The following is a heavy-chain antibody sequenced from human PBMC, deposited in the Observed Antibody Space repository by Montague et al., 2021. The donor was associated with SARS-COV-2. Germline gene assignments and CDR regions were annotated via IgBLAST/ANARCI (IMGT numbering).Heavy chain of an antibody. J-gene: IGHJ4*02. Sequence: SETLSLTCAVYGGSFGDDHWSWIRQPPGKGLEWIGDIKQSGSTNYNPSLKSRGTISVDTSKNQFSLKLTSVTAADTAVYFCARGHLSVSMIVVVFTSASYYFDYCGQGAQVTVSS. CDR3: ARGHLSVSMIVVVFTSASYYFDY. CDR1: GGSFGDDH. V-gene: IGHV4-34*01. D-gene: IGHD3-22*01. CDR2: IKQSGST.